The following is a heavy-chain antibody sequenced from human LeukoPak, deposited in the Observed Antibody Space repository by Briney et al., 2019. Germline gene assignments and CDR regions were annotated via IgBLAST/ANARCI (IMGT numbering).Heavy chain of an antibody. CDR2: IKQDGSEK. CDR3: SRQTRRDGYNYDY. D-gene: IGHD5-24*01. Sequence: GGSLRLSCAASGFTFSSYWMSWVRQAPGKGLEWVANIKQDGSEKYHVDSVKGRFTISRDNAKNSLYLQMNSLRAEDTAVYYCSRQTRRDGYNYDYWGQGTLVTVSS. CDR1: GFTFSSYW. J-gene: IGHJ4*02. V-gene: IGHV3-7*01.